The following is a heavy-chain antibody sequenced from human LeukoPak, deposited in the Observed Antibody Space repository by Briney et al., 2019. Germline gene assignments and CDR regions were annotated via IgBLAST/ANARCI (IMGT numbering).Heavy chain of an antibody. CDR3: AREEYGDYLY. CDR1: GGSISSYY. CDR2: IYYSGST. Sequence: SETLSLTCTVSGGSISSYYWSWIRQPPGKGLEWIGYIYYSGSTNYNPSLKSRVTISVDTSKNQFSLKLSSVTAADTAVYYCAREEYGDYLYWGQGTLVTVSS. J-gene: IGHJ4*02. D-gene: IGHD4-17*01. V-gene: IGHV4-59*01.